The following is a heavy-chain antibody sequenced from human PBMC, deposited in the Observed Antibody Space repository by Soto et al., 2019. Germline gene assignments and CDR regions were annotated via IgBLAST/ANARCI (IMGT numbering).Heavy chain of an antibody. D-gene: IGHD1-1*01. V-gene: IGHV3-74*01. J-gene: IGHJ5*02. Sequence: VGSLRLSCAASGFTFSSYWMHWVRQAPGKGLVWVSRINRDGSTTSYADSVKGRFTISRDNAKNTLYLQMNSLSAEDTAVYYCVRDWNSGLDPWGQGTLVTVS. CDR2: INRDGSTT. CDR1: GFTFSSYW. CDR3: VRDWNSGLDP.